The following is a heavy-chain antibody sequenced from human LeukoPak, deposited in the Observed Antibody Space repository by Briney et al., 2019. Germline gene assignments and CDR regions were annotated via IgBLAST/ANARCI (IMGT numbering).Heavy chain of an antibody. CDR2: IYHSGST. J-gene: IGHJ4*02. CDR1: GGSISSNYW. D-gene: IGHD3-22*01. Sequence: PSETLSLTCAVSGGSISSNYWWSWVRQPPGKGLEWIGEIYHSGSTIYKPSLKSRVTISVDKSKDQFSLKLSSVTAADTAMYYCARGNGYYYDSTGYSNFDYWGQGTLVTVSS. CDR3: ARGNGYYYDSTGYSNFDY. V-gene: IGHV4-4*02.